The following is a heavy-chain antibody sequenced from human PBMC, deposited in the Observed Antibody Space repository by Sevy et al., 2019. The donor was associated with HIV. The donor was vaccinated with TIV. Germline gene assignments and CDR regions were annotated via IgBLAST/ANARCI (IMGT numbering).Heavy chain of an antibody. CDR2: IRYDGSDK. D-gene: IGHD6-13*01. V-gene: IGHV3-30*02. CDR1: GFTFSNFG. CDR3: AKDLAGPGRRYFDY. J-gene: IGHJ4*02. Sequence: GGSLLSCTASGFTFSNFGMHWVRQVPGKGLEWVTFIRYDGSDKYYAASVKGRFTISRDDSKNTLYLQMDSLRAEDTAIYYCAKDLAGPGRRYFDYWGQGTLVTVSS.